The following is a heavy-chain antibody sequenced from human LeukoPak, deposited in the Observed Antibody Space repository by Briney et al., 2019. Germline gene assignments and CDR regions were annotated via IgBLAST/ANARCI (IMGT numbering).Heavy chain of an antibody. CDR1: GFTFSKYW. J-gene: IGHJ4*02. D-gene: IGHD6-19*01. CDR2: TNTDGTVT. Sequence: PGGSLRLSCAASGFTFSKYWMLWVPQAPGRRLESVSRTNTDGTVTTYADSVKGRFTVSRDNADTTMFLQTNSVRDEDTAVYYCATKQWLAPPPDSWGQGTPVTVSS. V-gene: IGHV3-74*01. CDR3: ATKQWLAPPPDS.